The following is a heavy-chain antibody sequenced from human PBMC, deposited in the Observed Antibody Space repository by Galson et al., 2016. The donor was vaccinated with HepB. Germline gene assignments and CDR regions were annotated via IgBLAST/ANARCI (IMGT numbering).Heavy chain of an antibody. CDR2: IYYSGST. J-gene: IGHJ6*02. CDR3: ARHGTRSTGLYYHGMDV. D-gene: IGHD1-14*01. V-gene: IGHV4-39*01. CDR1: GGSFTSSSYY. Sequence: SETLSLTCTVSGGSFTSSSYYWGWIRQPPGKGLEWIGTIYYSGSTYYNPSLKSRVTISVDTSKNHFSLRLSYVTAADTAVYYCARHGTRSTGLYYHGMDVWGRGTTVTVSS.